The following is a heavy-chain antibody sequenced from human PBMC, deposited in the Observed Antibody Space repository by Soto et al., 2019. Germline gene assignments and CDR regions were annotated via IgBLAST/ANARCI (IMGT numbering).Heavy chain of an antibody. J-gene: IGHJ6*03. CDR2: MYYSAMT. V-gene: IGHV4-59*08. Sequence: QVQLQESGPGLVKPSETLSLTCSVPGGSIRSHNWSWIRQPPGKGLEWIGCMYYSAMTEYNPSLKSRVTISADTSNNKVSLRLTSVTAADTALYYCARHLFHSWKGYPYYYYMDVWGKGTAVTVSS. D-gene: IGHD3-3*02. CDR3: ARHLFHSWKGYPYYYYMDV. CDR1: GGSIRSHN.